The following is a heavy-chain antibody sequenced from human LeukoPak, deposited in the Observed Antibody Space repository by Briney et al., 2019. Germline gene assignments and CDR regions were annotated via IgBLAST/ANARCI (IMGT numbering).Heavy chain of an antibody. Sequence: SETLSLTCAVSGYSIISPFYWGWIRQSPGRGLEWIGKIYHSGSTYSKPSLRSRVTISVDTAKNQFSLKLNSVTAADTAVYYCARGSDDEYGGNSGANYFESWGQGTLVTVSS. D-gene: IGHD4-23*01. CDR2: IYHSGST. CDR1: GYSIISPFY. CDR3: ARGSDDEYGGNSGANYFES. J-gene: IGHJ4*02. V-gene: IGHV4-38-2*01.